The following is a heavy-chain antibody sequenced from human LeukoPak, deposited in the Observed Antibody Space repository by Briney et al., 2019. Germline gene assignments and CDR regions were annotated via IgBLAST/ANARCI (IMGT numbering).Heavy chain of an antibody. V-gene: IGHV3-7*01. J-gene: IGHJ4*02. CDR2: INQNGREK. D-gene: IGHD3-16*01. Sequence: GGYLRLSCEVSGLTFSTYWMTWVRQAPGKGLEWVASINQNGREKYYVDSVKGRFTISRDNAKDSLYLQMNSPRDEDTAVYYCARSLGDDWGQGTLVTVSS. CDR1: GLTFSTYW. CDR3: ARSLGDD.